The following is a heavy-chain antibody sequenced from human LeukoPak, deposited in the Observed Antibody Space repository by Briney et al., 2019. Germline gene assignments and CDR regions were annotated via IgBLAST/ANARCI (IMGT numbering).Heavy chain of an antibody. V-gene: IGHV3-23*01. CDR3: AKDLWGGYDFDY. J-gene: IGHJ4*02. CDR2: ISGSGGST. D-gene: IGHD3-16*01. Sequence: GGSLRLSYAASGFTFSSYAVSWVRQAPGKGLEWVSAISGSGGSTYYADSVKGRFTISRDNSKNTLYLQMNSLRAEDTAVYYCAKDLWGGYDFDYWGQGTLVTVSS. CDR1: GFTFSSYA.